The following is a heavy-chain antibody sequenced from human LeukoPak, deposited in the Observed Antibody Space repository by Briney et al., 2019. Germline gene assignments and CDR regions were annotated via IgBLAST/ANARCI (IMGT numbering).Heavy chain of an antibody. Sequence: PGGSLRLSCPASGFTFSDYYMSWIRQAPGKGLEWVSYISSSGSTIYYADSVKGRFTISRDNAKNSLYLQMNSLRAEDTAVYYCARSGAIYYYYGMDVWGQGTTVTVSS. CDR3: ARSGAIYYYYGMDV. J-gene: IGHJ6*02. CDR2: ISSSGSTI. CDR1: GFTFSDYY. V-gene: IGHV3-11*01. D-gene: IGHD2-21*01.